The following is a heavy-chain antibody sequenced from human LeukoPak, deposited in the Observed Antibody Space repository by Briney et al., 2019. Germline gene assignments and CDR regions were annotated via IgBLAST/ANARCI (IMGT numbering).Heavy chain of an antibody. J-gene: IGHJ6*03. CDR2: INCDGGSK. CDR1: GFSFSSYE. Sequence: GGSLRLSCVASGFSFSSYEMDWVRQAPGKGLEWVSGINCDGGSKGSADSVKGRFTISRDNAKNSLYLQMNSLRAEDTALYYCTRDFYYYMDVWGKGTTVTVSS. V-gene: IGHV3-20*04. CDR3: TRDFYYYMDV.